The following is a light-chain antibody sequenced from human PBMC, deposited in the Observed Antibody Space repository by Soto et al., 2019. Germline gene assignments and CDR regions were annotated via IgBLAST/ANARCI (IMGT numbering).Light chain of an antibody. CDR2: GAS. CDR1: QSVSSN. J-gene: IGKJ1*01. CDR3: QQYNNWPRT. Sequence: DIVITQSPATLSVSPGERATLSCRASQSVSSNLAWYQQKPGQAPRLLIYGASTRATGIPARFSGSGSGTEFTLTISSLQSEDFAVYYCQQYNNWPRTFGQGTKV. V-gene: IGKV3-15*01.